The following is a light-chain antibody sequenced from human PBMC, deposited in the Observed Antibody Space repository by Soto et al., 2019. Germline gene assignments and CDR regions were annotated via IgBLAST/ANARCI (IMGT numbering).Light chain of an antibody. CDR1: QSISHY. CDR2: GAS. V-gene: IGKV1-39*01. CDR3: HQSYTTPST. Sequence: DLQMTQSPSSLSAAVGDRVTITCRASQSISHYLNWYQHEPGKAPQLLIYGASSLQSGAPSRFSGSGSGTDFTLTISSLQPEDSAIYYCHQSYTTPSTFGGGTKVEIK. J-gene: IGKJ4*01.